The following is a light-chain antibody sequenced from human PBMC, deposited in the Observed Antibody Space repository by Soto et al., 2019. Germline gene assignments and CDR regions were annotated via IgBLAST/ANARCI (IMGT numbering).Light chain of an antibody. Sequence: QSALTQPASVSGSPGQSITISCTGTSSDVGGYNYVSWYQQHAGFAPKLIIYEVSNRPSGVSNRFSGSKSGDTASLTISGLQAEDEAYYYGSSYTSTNTLAVFGTGTKLTVL. CDR3: SSYTSTNTLAV. J-gene: IGLJ1*01. CDR1: SSDVGGYNY. V-gene: IGLV2-14*01. CDR2: EVS.